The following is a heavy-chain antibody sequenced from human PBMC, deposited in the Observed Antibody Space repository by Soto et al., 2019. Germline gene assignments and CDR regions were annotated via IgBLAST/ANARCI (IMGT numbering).Heavy chain of an antibody. CDR1: GGSISSYY. CDR3: ARRYGAGVFDS. J-gene: IGHJ5*01. Sequence: QVQLQESGPGLVKPWETLSLTCTVSGGSISSYYWSWIRQPPGKGLEWIGYIHYSGGTHYNPSLESRVSMSGATSKNQFSLQVRSLTAADTAVYYCARRYGAGVFDSWGRGTLVTVSS. CDR2: IHYSGGT. D-gene: IGHD4-17*01. V-gene: IGHV4-59*08.